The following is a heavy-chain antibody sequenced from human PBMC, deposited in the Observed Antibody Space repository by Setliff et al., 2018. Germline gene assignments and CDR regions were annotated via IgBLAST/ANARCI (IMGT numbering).Heavy chain of an antibody. Sequence: PGGSLRLSCAASGFSFSSYAMTWVRQAPGKGLEWVSAISAGGGSTYSADSVKGRFTISRDNSKNTLYLQMNSLRAEDTAVYYWAKTRGSNWNFFYYMDVWGKGTTVTVSS. J-gene: IGHJ6*03. D-gene: IGHD1-1*01. CDR3: AKTRGSNWNFFYYMDV. V-gene: IGHV3-23*01. CDR1: GFSFSSYA. CDR2: ISAGGGST.